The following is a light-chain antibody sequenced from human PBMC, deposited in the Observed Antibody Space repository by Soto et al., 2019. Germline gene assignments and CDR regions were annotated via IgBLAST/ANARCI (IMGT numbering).Light chain of an antibody. CDR3: CSYAGSSTPYV. Sequence: QSALTQPASVSGSPGQSITISCTGTSSDVGSYNLVSWYPQHPGKAPKLMIYEGSKRPSGVSNRFSGSKSGNTASLTISGLQAEDEADYYCCSYAGSSTPYVFGTGTKVTVL. V-gene: IGLV2-23*01. CDR1: SSDVGSYNL. CDR2: EGS. J-gene: IGLJ1*01.